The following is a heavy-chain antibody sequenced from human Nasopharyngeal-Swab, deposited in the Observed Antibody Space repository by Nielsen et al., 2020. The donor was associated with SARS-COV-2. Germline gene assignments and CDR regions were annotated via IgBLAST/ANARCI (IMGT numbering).Heavy chain of an antibody. V-gene: IGHV4-34*01. D-gene: IGHD2-2*01. Sequence: WIRQPPGKGLEWIGEINHSGSTNHNPSLKSRVTISVDTSKNQFSLKLSSVTAADTAVYYCARIEDCSSTSCYDYFDYWGQGTLVTVSS. J-gene: IGHJ4*02. CDR3: ARIEDCSSTSCYDYFDY. CDR2: INHSGST.